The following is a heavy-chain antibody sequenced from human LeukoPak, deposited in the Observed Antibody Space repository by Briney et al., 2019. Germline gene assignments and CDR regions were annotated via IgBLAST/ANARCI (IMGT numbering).Heavy chain of an antibody. D-gene: IGHD1-1*01. CDR2: ISSSSSYI. CDR3: ARGGGRPGTLGFDP. V-gene: IGHV3-21*01. Sequence: GGSLRLSCAASGFTFSSYSMNWVRQAPGKGLEWVSSISSSSSYIYYADSVKGRFTISRDNAKNSLYLQMNSLRAEDTAVYYCARGGGRPGTLGFDPWGQGTLVTVSS. CDR1: GFTFSSYS. J-gene: IGHJ5*02.